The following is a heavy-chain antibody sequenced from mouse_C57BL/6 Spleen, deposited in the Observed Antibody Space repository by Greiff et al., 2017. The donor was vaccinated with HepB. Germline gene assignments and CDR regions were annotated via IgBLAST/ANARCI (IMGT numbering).Heavy chain of an antibody. Sequence: QVQLQQPGAELVRPGSSVKLSCKASGYTFTSYWMDWVKQRPGQGLEWIGNIYPSDSETHYNQKFKDKATLTVDKSSSTAYMQLSSLTSEDSAVYDCARGDYDGGPWFAYWGQGTLVTVSA. D-gene: IGHD2-4*01. CDR1: GYTFTSYW. CDR2: IYPSDSET. CDR3: ARGDYDGGPWFAY. J-gene: IGHJ3*01. V-gene: IGHV1-61*01.